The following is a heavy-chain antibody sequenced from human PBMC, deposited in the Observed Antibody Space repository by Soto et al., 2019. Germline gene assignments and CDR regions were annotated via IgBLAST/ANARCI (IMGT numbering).Heavy chain of an antibody. J-gene: IGHJ4*02. D-gene: IGHD5-18*01. CDR2: LNGDGSTT. V-gene: IGHV3-74*01. CDR3: AAGWAYNYAYTLAY. CDR1: GFTFSSYW. Sequence: EVQLVESGGGLVQPGGSLRLSCAASGFTFSSYWMHWVRQAPGKGLLWVSRLNGDGSTTSYADSVKGRFTISRDNANNTLYLQMNSLRADDTAVYYCAAGWAYNYAYTLAYWGQGTLVTVSS.